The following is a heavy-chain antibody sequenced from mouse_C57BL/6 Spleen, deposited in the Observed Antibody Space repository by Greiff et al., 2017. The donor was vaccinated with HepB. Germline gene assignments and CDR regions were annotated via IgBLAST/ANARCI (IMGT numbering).Heavy chain of an antibody. Sequence: QVQLQQSGAELVRPGTSVKVSCKASGYAFTNYLIEWVKQRPGQGLEWIGVINPGSGGTNYNEKFKGKATLTADKSSSTAYMQLSSLTSEDSAVYFCARSGGLRDYFDYWGQGTTLTVSS. J-gene: IGHJ2*01. CDR2: INPGSGGT. CDR1: GYAFTNYL. V-gene: IGHV1-54*01. CDR3: ARSGGLRDYFDY. D-gene: IGHD2-2*01.